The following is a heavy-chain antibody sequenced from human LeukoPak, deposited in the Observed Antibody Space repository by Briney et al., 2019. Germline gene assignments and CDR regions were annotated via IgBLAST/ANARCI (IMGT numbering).Heavy chain of an antibody. CDR1: GGSFDGYY. CDR2: INHSGST. D-gene: IGHD2-15*01. CDR3: SKDNVTHTSYFDY. J-gene: IGHJ4*02. V-gene: IGHV4-34*01. Sequence: PSETLSLTCAVSGGSFDGYYWTWVRQPPGKGLEWIGEINHSGSTNDSPSLKSRVTLSLDTSRNQFSLNLSSVTVAAPAVYYCSKDNVTHTSYFDYWGQGTLVTVSS.